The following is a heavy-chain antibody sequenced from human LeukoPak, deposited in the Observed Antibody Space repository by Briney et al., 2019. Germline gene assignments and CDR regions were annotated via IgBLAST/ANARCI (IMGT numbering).Heavy chain of an antibody. J-gene: IGHJ4*02. CDR3: ARGWVRGVTHFDY. CDR1: GGSFSGYY. CDR2: INHSGST. Sequence: PSETLSLTCAVYGGSFSGYYWSWIRQPPGKGLEWIGEINHSGSTNYNPSLKRRVTISVDTSKNQFSLKLSSVTAADTAVYYCARGWVRGVTHFDYWGQGTLVTVSS. D-gene: IGHD3-10*01. V-gene: IGHV4-34*01.